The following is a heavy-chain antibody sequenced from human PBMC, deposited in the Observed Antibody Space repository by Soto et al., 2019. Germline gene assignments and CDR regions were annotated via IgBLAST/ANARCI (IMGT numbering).Heavy chain of an antibody. D-gene: IGHD3-22*01. CDR2: ISAYNGNT. CDR1: GYTFTSYG. V-gene: IGHV1-18*01. J-gene: IGHJ6*02. Sequence: ASVKVSCKASGYTFTSYGISWVRQAPGQGLEWMGWISAYNGNTNYAQKLQGRVTMTTDTSTSTAYMELRSLRSDDTAVYYCGRDNPDTYYYDSSGYYVSYYYYGMDVWGQGTTVTVSS. CDR3: GRDNPDTYYYDSSGYYVSYYYYGMDV.